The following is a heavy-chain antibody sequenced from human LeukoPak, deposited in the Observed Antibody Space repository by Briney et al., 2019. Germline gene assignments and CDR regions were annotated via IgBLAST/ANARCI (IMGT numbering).Heavy chain of an antibody. J-gene: IGHJ4*02. D-gene: IGHD5-18*01. Sequence: SETLSLTCTVSGGSVSSGSYYWSWIRQPPGKGLEWIGYIYYSGSTNYNPSLKGRVTISVDTSKNQFSLKLSSVTAADTAVYYCARVGYSYGYDFDYWGQGTLVTVSS. CDR3: ARVGYSYGYDFDY. V-gene: IGHV4-61*01. CDR1: GGSVSSGSYY. CDR2: IYYSGST.